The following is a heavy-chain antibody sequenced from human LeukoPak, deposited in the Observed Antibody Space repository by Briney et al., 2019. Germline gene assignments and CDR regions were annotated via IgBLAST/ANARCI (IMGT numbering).Heavy chain of an antibody. J-gene: IGHJ6*03. CDR3: AKGSIVGATSYYYMDV. Sequence: GGSLRLSCSASGFTFSGYALSWVRQAPGKGLEWVSSISHNGGSTLYADSMKGRFTISRDNSKNSLYLDVSSLRAEDTAVYYCAKGSIVGATSYYYMDVWGKGTTVTISS. CDR2: ISHNGGST. CDR1: GFTFSGYA. V-gene: IGHV3-23*01. D-gene: IGHD1-26*01.